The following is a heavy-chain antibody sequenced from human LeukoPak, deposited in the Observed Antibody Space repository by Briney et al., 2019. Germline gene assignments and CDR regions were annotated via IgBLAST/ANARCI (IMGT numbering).Heavy chain of an antibody. Sequence: ASVKVSCKASGYIFTTYAMNWVRQAPGQGLEWMGWINTKTGNPTYVQGFTGRFVFSLDTSVSTAYLQISSLKAEDTAVYYCARGHLEGAWIWGQGTMVTVSS. CDR3: ARGHLEGAWI. D-gene: IGHD3-3*01. J-gene: IGHJ3*02. V-gene: IGHV7-4-1*02. CDR1: GYIFTTYA. CDR2: INTKTGNP.